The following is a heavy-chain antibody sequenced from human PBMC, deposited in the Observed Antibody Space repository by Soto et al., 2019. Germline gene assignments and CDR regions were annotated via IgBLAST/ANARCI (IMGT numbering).Heavy chain of an antibody. J-gene: IGHJ6*02. CDR3: ASTTGGRFGELYRSNYGMDV. V-gene: IGHV4-59*08. CDR2: IYYSGST. D-gene: IGHD3-10*01. CDR1: GGSISSYY. Sequence: SETLSLTCTVSGGSISSYYWSWIRQPPGKGLEWIGYIYYSGSTNYNPSLKSRVTISVDTSKNQFSLKLSSVTAADTAVYYCASTTGGRFGELYRSNYGMDVWGQGTTVTVSS.